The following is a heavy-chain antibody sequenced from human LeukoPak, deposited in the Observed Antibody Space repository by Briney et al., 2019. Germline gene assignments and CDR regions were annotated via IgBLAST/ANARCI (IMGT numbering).Heavy chain of an antibody. CDR3: ARVRSGTEAYEI. CDR1: GFTFSSYG. Sequence: GGSLGLSCVASGFTFSSYGMHWLRQAPGKGLEWVAVIWYDGTHIHYVDSVRGRFTISRDNSKSTLYLQMNSLRVEDTAVYYCARVRSGTEAYEIWGQGTVVTVSS. CDR2: IWYDGTHI. J-gene: IGHJ3*02. V-gene: IGHV3-33*01. D-gene: IGHD3-10*01.